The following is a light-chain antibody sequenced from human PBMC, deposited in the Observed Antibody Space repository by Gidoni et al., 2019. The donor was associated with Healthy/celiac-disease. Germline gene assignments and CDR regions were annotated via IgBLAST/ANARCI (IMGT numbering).Light chain of an antibody. CDR1: QSISSY. CDR2: AAS. V-gene: IGKV1-39*01. Sequence: DIQTTQSPSSLSASVGDRVTITCRASQSISSYLTWYQQKPGKAPKLLIYAASSLQSGVPSRFSGSGSGTDFTLTISSLQPDDFATYYCQQCYSSPFTFGPGTKVDIK. CDR3: QQCYSSPFT. J-gene: IGKJ3*01.